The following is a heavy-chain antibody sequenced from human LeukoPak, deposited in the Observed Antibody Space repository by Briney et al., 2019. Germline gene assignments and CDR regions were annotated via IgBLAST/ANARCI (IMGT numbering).Heavy chain of an antibody. CDR2: INPNSGST. CDR3: ARDQEIYYDSSGYPPGY. CDR1: GYTFTGYY. Sequence: GASVKVSCKASGYTFTGYYMHWVRQAPGQGLEWMGWINPNSGSTNYAQKFQGRVTMTRDTSISTAYMELSRLRSDDTAVYYCARDQEIYYDSSGYPPGYWGQGTLVTVSS. V-gene: IGHV1-2*02. J-gene: IGHJ4*02. D-gene: IGHD3-22*01.